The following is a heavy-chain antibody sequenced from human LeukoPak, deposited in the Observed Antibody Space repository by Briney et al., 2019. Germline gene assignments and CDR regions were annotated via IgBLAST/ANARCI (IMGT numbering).Heavy chain of an antibody. CDR1: GFTFSSYE. CDR3: ARTSMITFGGVIVIPFDC. V-gene: IGHV3-48*03. CDR2: ISSSGSTI. J-gene: IGHJ4*02. D-gene: IGHD3-16*02. Sequence: GGPLRLSCAASGFTFSSYEMNWVRQAPGKGLERVSYISSSGSTIYYADSVKGRFTISRDNAKNSLYLQMNSLRAEDTAVYYCARTSMITFGGVIVIPFDCWGQGTLVTVSS.